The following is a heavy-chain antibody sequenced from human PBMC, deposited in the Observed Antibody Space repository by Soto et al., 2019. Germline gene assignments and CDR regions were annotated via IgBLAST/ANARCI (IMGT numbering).Heavy chain of an antibody. D-gene: IGHD6-19*01. V-gene: IGHV4-34*01. CDR2: INHSGST. CDR1: GGSFSGYY. Sequence: SETLSLTCAGYGGSFSGYYWSWIRQPPGKGLEWIGEINHSGSTNYNPSLKSRVTISVDTSKNQFSLKLSSVTAADTAVYYCASLRTAGTHHYGIYVPARRTTVPVS. J-gene: IGHJ6*02. CDR3: ASLRTAGTHHYGIYV.